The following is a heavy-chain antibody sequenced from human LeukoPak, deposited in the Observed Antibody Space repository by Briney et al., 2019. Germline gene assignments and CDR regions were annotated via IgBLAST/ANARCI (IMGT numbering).Heavy chain of an antibody. CDR2: ISPSSNII. CDR3: ASVRTGWYFDY. V-gene: IGHV3-48*02. J-gene: IGHJ4*02. CDR1: GFIFSSYS. D-gene: IGHD6-19*01. Sequence: GGSLRLSCVASGFIFSSYSMSWVRQAPGKGLEWVSFISPSSNIIYYADSVKGRFTISRDNHKNSLFLQMNSLRDDDTAVYYCASVRTGWYFDYWGQGTLVTVSS.